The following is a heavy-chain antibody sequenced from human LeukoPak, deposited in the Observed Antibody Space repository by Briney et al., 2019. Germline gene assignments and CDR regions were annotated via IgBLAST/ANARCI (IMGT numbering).Heavy chain of an antibody. J-gene: IGHJ4*02. D-gene: IGHD1-7*01. CDR2: IIGSGGST. CDR3: AKVHRTGSTGGYFDY. CDR1: GFIFSNYA. Sequence: GGSLRLSCAASGFIFSNYAMTWVRQAPGKGLEWVSVIIGSGGSTYYADSVKGRFTISRDNSKNTVDLQMNSLRVDDTAVYYCAKVHRTGSTGGYFDYWGQGTLVTVSS. V-gene: IGHV3-23*01.